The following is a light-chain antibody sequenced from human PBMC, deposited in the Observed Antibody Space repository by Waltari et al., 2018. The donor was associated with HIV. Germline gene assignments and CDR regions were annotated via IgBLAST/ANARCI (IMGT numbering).Light chain of an antibody. CDR1: QNIYNV. CDR2: TAS. J-gene: IGKJ3*01. CDR3: LQTDASPLT. Sequence: DIQMTQSPSSLSASLGARVTITCRAGQNIYNVLSWYHQQPGKAPKLLIYTASRLPSGVPSRFSGSGSETDFSLTISNLQPEDFGTYYCLQTDASPLTFGPGTKVEMK. V-gene: IGKV1-39*01.